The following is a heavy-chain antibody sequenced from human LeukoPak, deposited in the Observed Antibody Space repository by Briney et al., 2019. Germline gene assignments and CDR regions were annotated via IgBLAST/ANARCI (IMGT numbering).Heavy chain of an antibody. Sequence: GGSLRLSCGASGFTFDDYAMHWVRQAPGKGLEWVSGISWKSDSVGYADSVKGRFTISRDNAKNSLYLQMNSLRADDTALYYCAKDWSYGGNSWKYFGSWGQGTLVTVSS. J-gene: IGHJ4*02. CDR3: AKDWSYGGNSWKYFGS. D-gene: IGHD4-23*01. CDR2: ISWKSDSV. CDR1: GFTFDDYA. V-gene: IGHV3-9*01.